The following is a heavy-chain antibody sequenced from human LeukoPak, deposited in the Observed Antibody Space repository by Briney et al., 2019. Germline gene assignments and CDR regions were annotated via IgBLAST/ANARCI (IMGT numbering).Heavy chain of an antibody. Sequence: SETLSLTCAVTGGSFSGYYWSWVRHPPGKGLEWIGEINHSGSTNYNPSLKSRVTISVDTSKNQFSLKLSSVTAADTAVYYCARGDFFGYWGQGTLVTVSS. CDR3: ARGDFFGY. J-gene: IGHJ4*02. D-gene: IGHD3-3*01. CDR2: INHSGST. V-gene: IGHV4-34*01. CDR1: GGSFSGYY.